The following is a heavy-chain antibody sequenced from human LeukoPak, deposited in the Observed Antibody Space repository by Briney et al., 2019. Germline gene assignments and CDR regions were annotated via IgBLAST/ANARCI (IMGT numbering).Heavy chain of an antibody. J-gene: IGHJ5*02. CDR2: ISGNSGGRT. D-gene: IGHD2-15*01. CDR1: GFSFSNYA. CDR3: AKSLEVIASWFDP. Sequence: SGGSLRLSCAASGFSFSNYAMSWVRQAPGKGLAWVSGISGNSGGRTYYADSVKGRFTISRDKSKNTLYLQMNSLRVEDTAVYYCAKSLEVIASWFDPWGQGTLVTVSS. V-gene: IGHV3-23*01.